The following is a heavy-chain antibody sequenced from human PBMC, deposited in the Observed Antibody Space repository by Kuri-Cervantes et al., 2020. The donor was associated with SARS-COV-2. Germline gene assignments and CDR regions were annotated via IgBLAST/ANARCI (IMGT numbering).Heavy chain of an antibody. Sequence: ASVQVSCKASGYTFTSYGISWVRQAPGQGLEWMGWISAYNGNTNYAQKLQGRVTMTTDTSTTTAYMELRSLRSDDTAVYYCARDFWHYYDSSGYYGSGVWFDPWGQGTLVTVSS. J-gene: IGHJ5*02. D-gene: IGHD3-22*01. CDR1: GYTFTSYG. CDR2: ISAYNGNT. CDR3: ARDFWHYYDSSGYYGSGVWFDP. V-gene: IGHV1-18*01.